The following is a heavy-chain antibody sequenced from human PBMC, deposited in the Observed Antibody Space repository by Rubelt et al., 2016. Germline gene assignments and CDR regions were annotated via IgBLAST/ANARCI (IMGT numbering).Heavy chain of an antibody. Sequence: EVQLVESGGGLVQPGRSLRLSCTASGFSFGDYAMTWFRQAPGRGLEWVSVIYSGGTTYYADSVKGRFTISRDNSKNTLYLQMNSLRVEDTAVYYCAREETFDIWGQGTKVAVSS. V-gene: IGHV3-66*01. CDR3: AREETFDI. CDR1: GFSFGDYA. J-gene: IGHJ3*02. CDR2: IYSGGTT.